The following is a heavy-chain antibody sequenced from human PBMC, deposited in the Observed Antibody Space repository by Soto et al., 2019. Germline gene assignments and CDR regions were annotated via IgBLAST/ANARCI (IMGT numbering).Heavy chain of an antibody. CDR2: INAGNGNT. V-gene: IGHV1-3*01. CDR1: GYTFTSYA. J-gene: IGHJ3*02. D-gene: IGHD3-16*01. CDR3: ARDRVSVAVMSPDAFDI. Sequence: ASVKVSCKASGYTFTSYAMHWVRQAPGQRLEWIGWINAGNGNTKYSQKFQGRVTITRDTSASTAYMELSSLRSEDTAVYYCARDRVSVAVMSPDAFDIWGQGTMVTVSS.